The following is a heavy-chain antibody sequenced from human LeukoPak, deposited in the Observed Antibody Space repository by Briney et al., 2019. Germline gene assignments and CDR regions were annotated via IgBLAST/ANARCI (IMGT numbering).Heavy chain of an antibody. Sequence: GGSLRLSCVVSAFTFNRYDMHWVRQVTGKGLEWVSGIGTVGETDYSDSVKGRFAIFRESANNSLYLQMNSLRVEDTAVYYCARLNKGYYYDSSATRGAFDIWGQGTMVTVSS. V-gene: IGHV3-13*01. J-gene: IGHJ3*02. D-gene: IGHD3-22*01. CDR1: AFTFNRYD. CDR2: IGTVGET. CDR3: ARLNKGYYYDSSATRGAFDI.